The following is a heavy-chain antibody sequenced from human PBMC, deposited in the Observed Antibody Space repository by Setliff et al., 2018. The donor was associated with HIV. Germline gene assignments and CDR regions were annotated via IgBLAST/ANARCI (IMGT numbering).Heavy chain of an antibody. CDR1: GGSISSYY. CDR3: ARDRSSGRGYYYYYMDV. J-gene: IGHJ6*03. CDR2: IYYSGST. Sequence: SETLSLTCTVSGGSISSYYWSWIRQHPGKGLEWIGYIYYSGSTNYNPSLKSRVTISVDTSKNQFSLKLSSVTAADTAVYYCARDRSSGRGYYYYYMDVWGKGTTVTVSS. D-gene: IGHD6-19*01. V-gene: IGHV4-59*01.